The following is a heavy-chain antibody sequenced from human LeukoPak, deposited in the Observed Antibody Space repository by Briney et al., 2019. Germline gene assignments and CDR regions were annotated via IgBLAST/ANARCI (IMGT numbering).Heavy chain of an antibody. CDR2: IWYDGSNK. Sequence: PGGSLRLSCAASGFTFSSYAMHWVRQAPGKGLEWVAVIWYDGSNKYYADSVKGRFTISRDNAKNTLYLQMNSLRAEDTAVYYCVRDNGESYYGMGYWGQGTLVTVSS. J-gene: IGHJ4*02. CDR3: VRDNGESYYGMGY. CDR1: GFTFSSYA. V-gene: IGHV3-33*01. D-gene: IGHD1-26*01.